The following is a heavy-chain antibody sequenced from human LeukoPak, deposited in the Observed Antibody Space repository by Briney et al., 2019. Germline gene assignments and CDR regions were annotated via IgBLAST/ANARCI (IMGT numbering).Heavy chain of an antibody. Sequence: HPGGSLCLSCVVYGYSLSTNMMTWVRQAPGKGLEWVATSLPGGKESYRVDSVKGRFIISRDNAKNSLFLQMNSLRGDDTALYYCMSAHGYWGQGTLVTVSS. CDR3: MSAHGY. CDR2: SLPGGKES. V-gene: IGHV3-7*01. CDR1: GYSLSTNM. J-gene: IGHJ4*02.